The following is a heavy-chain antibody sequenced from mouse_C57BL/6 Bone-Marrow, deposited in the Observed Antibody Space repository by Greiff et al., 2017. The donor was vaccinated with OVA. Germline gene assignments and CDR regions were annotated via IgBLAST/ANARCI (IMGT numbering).Heavy chain of an antibody. CDR3: ARHTYGSSPGWFAY. V-gene: IGHV5-9*01. D-gene: IGHD1-1*01. CDR2: ISGGGGNT. J-gene: IGHJ3*01. CDR1: GFTFSDYY. Sequence: EVKLVESGGGLVQPGGSLKLSCAASGFTFSDYYLSWVRQTPEKRLEWVATISGGGGNTYYPDSVKGRFTISRDNAKNTLYLQMSSLRSEDTALYYCARHTYGSSPGWFAYWGQGTLVTVSA.